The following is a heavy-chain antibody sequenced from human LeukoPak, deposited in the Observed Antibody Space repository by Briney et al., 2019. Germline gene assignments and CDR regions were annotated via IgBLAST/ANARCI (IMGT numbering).Heavy chain of an antibody. D-gene: IGHD2-2*01. CDR2: IYYSGST. V-gene: IGHV4-30-4*08. Sequence: SQTLSLTCTVSGGSISSGDYYWSWIRQPPGKGLEWIGYIYYSGSTYHNPSLKSRVTISVDTSKNQFSLKLSSVTAADTAVYYCASSIVVVPAAMDYYYMDVWGKGTTVTVSS. J-gene: IGHJ6*03. CDR1: GGSISSGDYY. CDR3: ASSIVVVPAAMDYYYMDV.